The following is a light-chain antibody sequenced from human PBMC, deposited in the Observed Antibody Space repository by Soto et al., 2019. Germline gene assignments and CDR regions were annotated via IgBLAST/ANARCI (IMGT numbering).Light chain of an antibody. Sequence: NFMLTQPHSVSESPGKTVTISCTGSSGSIASNYVQWYQQRPGSAPTIVIYEDNERPSGVPDRFSGSIDSSSNSASLTISGLKTEDEADYYCQSYDSSNHWVFGGGTQLTVL. CDR1: SGSIASNY. J-gene: IGLJ3*02. CDR3: QSYDSSNHWV. CDR2: EDN. V-gene: IGLV6-57*02.